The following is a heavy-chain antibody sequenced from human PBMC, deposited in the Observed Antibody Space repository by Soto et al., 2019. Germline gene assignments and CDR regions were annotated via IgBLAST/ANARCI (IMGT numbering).Heavy chain of an antibody. Sequence: EVQLLESGGGLVLQGGSLRLSCAASGFTFNAYAMTWVRQAPGKGLEWVSAIGGSGGNRYYAASVKGRFTISRDNSKDALDLQMNSLRVEDTAVYYCARVASDYINSVDHWGQGILVTVSS. CDR1: GFTFNAYA. V-gene: IGHV3-23*01. J-gene: IGHJ4*02. D-gene: IGHD4-4*01. CDR3: ARVASDYINSVDH. CDR2: IGGSGGNR.